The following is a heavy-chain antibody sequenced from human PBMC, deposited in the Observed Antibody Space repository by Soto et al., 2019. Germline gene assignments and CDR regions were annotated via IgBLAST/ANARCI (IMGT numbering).Heavy chain of an antibody. CDR1: GGSLGTSH. CDR2: IYYIGDT. J-gene: IGHJ4*02. Sequence: SETLSLTCTVSGGSLGTSHWSWIRQPPGKGLEWIGDIYYIGDTKYNPSLQSRATISIDTSKNQFSLELASVTAADTAVYYCARTTYFFDYWSQGIPVTVSS. V-gene: IGHV4-59*08. CDR3: ARTTYFFDY.